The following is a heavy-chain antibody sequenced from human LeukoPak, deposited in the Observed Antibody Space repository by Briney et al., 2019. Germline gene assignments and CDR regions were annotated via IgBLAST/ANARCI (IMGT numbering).Heavy chain of an antibody. CDR2: INHSGST. J-gene: IGHJ4*02. CDR3: ASGVVRGVPHY. Sequence: SETLSLTRAVYGGSFSGYYWSWIRQPPGKGLEWIGEINHSGSTNYNPSLKSRVTISVDTSKNQFSLKLSSVTAADTAVYYCASGVVRGVPHYWGQGTLVTVSS. D-gene: IGHD3-10*01. CDR1: GGSFSGYY. V-gene: IGHV4-34*01.